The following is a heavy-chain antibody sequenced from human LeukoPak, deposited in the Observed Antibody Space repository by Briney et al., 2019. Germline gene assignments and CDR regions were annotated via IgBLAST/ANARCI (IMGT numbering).Heavy chain of an antibody. D-gene: IGHD3-10*01. V-gene: IGHV3-48*04. CDR2: IRGSGPGSGSGT. CDR1: GFTFSDYP. Sequence: GGSLRLSCATSGFTFSDYPMNWVRQAPGKGLEWVSNIRGSGPGSGSGTYYADSVKGRFIISRDNAKNSVYLQMNSLRVEDSAFYYCARDVNGGFDSWGQGALVTVSS. CDR3: ARDVNGGFDS. J-gene: IGHJ4*02.